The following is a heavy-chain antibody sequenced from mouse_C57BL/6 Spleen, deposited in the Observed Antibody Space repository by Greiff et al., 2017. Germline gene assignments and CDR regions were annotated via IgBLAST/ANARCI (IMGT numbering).Heavy chain of an antibody. CDR2: IDPSDSYT. CDR3: ARNYGSRFYAMDY. J-gene: IGHJ4*01. CDR1: GYTFTSYW. D-gene: IGHD1-1*01. Sequence: QVQLQQPGAELVMPGASVKLSCKASGYTFTSYWMHWVKQRPGQGLEWIGEIDPSDSYTNYNQKFKGKSTLTVDKSSSTAYMQLSSLTSEDSAVYYSARNYGSRFYAMDYWGQGTSVTVSS. V-gene: IGHV1-69*01.